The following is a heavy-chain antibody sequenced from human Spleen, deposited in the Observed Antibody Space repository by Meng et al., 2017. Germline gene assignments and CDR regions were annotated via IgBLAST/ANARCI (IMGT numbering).Heavy chain of an antibody. D-gene: IGHD1-1*01. CDR2: IYSHGTT. Sequence: SETLSLTCDVSGDSISSGPFYWNWIRQPAGKGLEWIGRIYSHGTTNYNPSLDSRVTISMDRSKNQFSLRLTSVTAADTAVYYYAGRRTTVPPSTALVDYWGQGTLVTVSS. J-gene: IGHJ4*02. CDR1: GDSISSGPFY. V-gene: IGHV4-61*02. CDR3: AGRRTTVPPSTALVDY.